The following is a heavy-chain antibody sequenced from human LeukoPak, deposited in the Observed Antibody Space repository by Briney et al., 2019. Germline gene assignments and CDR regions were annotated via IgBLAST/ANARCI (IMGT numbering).Heavy chain of an antibody. CDR2: IYYSGST. CDR1: GGSISSSSYY. Sequence: SETLSLTCTVSGGSISSSSYYWGWIRQPPGKGLEWIGSIYYSGSTYYNPSLKSRVTISVDTSKNQFSLRLSSVTAADTAVYYCARQVTGSFRRFDPWGQGTPVTVSS. V-gene: IGHV4-39*01. CDR3: ARQVTGSFRRFDP. J-gene: IGHJ5*02. D-gene: IGHD1-20*01.